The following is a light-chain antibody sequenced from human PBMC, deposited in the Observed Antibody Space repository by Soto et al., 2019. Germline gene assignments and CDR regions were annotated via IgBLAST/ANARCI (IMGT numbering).Light chain of an antibody. V-gene: IGKV3-15*01. CDR2: DAS. Sequence: IVLKKSPATLSLSPGERSTLSCRSSRSVSSYLAWYQQKPGQAPRLLIYDASNRATGIPARFSGSGSGTEFTLTISSLQSEDFAVYYCQQYNNWPPITFGQGTRLEIK. CDR1: RSVSSY. J-gene: IGKJ5*01. CDR3: QQYNNWPPIT.